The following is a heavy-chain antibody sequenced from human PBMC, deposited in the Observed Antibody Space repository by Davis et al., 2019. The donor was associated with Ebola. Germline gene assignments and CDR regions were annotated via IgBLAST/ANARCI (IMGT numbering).Heavy chain of an antibody. CDR2: ISGSGADT. Sequence: GGSLRLSCTDSVITFSSYAMTWVRQAPGKGLDWVSTISGSGADTYYADSVKGRFTISRDSSKTTVYLQMNSLRAEDTAVYYCAAADIVVVVDGTSYPHAFDTWGQGTVVTVSS. CDR1: VITFSSYA. J-gene: IGHJ3*02. CDR3: AAADIVVVVDGTSYPHAFDT. V-gene: IGHV3-23*01. D-gene: IGHD2-15*01.